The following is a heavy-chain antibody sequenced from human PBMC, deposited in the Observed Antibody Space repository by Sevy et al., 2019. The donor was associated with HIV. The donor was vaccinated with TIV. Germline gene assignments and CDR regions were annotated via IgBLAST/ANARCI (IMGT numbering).Heavy chain of an antibody. D-gene: IGHD6-6*01. V-gene: IGHV3-7*01. CDR2: IKHDGSEK. Sequence: GGSLRLSCAASGFTFSSYWMSWVRQAPGKGLEWVANIKHDGSEKYYVDSVKGRFTISRDNAKNSLYLQMNSLRVEDTAVYYCARRLSGIVARQDYFDYWGQGTLVTVSS. CDR3: ARRLSGIVARQDYFDY. CDR1: GFTFSSYW. J-gene: IGHJ4*02.